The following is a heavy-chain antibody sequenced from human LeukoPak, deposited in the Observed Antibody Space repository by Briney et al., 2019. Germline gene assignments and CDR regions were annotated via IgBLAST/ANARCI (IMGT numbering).Heavy chain of an antibody. Sequence: ASVKVSCKASGYTFTDYAIHWVRQAPGQGLEGMGRIHPHSGGTNYAQKFQGRVTLTRDASISTAYMDLSRLRSDDTAFYYCTRDLTISGPIGYWGQETLVTVSS. CDR1: GYTFTDYA. V-gene: IGHV1-2*06. J-gene: IGHJ4*02. D-gene: IGHD3-9*01. CDR3: TRDLTISGPIGY. CDR2: IHPHSGGT.